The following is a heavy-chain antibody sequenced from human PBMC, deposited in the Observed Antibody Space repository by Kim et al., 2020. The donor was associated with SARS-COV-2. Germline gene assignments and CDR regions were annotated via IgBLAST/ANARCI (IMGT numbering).Heavy chain of an antibody. V-gene: IGHV3-9*01. J-gene: IGHJ6*02. CDR3: AKVSGSGSYYGEGDYYYGMDV. Sequence: SLRLSCAASGFTFDDYAMHWVRQAPGKGLEWVSGISWNSGSIGYADSVKGRFTISRDNAKNSLYLQMNSLRAEDTALYYCAKVSGSGSYYGEGDYYYGMDVWGQGTTVTVSS. D-gene: IGHD3-10*01. CDR1: GFTFDDYA. CDR2: ISWNSGSI.